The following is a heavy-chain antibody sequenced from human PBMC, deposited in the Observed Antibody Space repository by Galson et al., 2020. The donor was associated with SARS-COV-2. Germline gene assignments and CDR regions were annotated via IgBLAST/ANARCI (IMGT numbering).Heavy chain of an antibody. V-gene: IGHV3-23*01. D-gene: IGHD3-3*01. CDR3: AKAALAGLEWLGWTDLVPHGPFDD. Sequence: GGSLRLSCPASAFTFSSYAMSWVRQAPGKALEWVSPISGSGGSTYYANSVKRRFTISRDNSKNTLYLQMNSLRAEDTAVYYCAKAALAGLEWLGWTDLVPHGPFDDWGQGTLVTVSS. CDR2: ISGSGGST. CDR1: AFTFSSYA. J-gene: IGHJ4*02.